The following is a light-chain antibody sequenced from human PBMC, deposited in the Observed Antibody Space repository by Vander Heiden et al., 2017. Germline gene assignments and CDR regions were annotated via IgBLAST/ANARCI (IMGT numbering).Light chain of an antibody. J-gene: IGLJ1*01. CDR3: AAWDDSLKGYV. CDR2: NNN. Sequence: QSVLTQAPSASGTPGQRVTIPCSGSNNNIGSNTVTWYQQLPGTAPKLLIYNNNQRPSGVPDRFSGSKSGTSASLAISGLQSEDETDYYCAAWDDSLKGYVFGTGTKVTVL. CDR1: NNNIGSNT. V-gene: IGLV1-44*01.